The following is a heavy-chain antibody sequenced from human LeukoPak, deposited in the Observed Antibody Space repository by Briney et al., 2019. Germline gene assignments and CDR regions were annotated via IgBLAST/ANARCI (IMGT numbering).Heavy chain of an antibody. Sequence: ASVKLSCKASGYSFTANHIHWVRQAPGQGLDWMGIIYPHRLTITYAQKFQGRVTLTSDTSTSTVYLELNTLKSEDTAVYFCARDRAGSWGMDYWGQGTLVTVSS. D-gene: IGHD7-27*01. CDR3: ARDRAGSWGMDY. J-gene: IGHJ4*02. V-gene: IGHV1-46*01. CDR2: IYPHRLTI. CDR1: GYSFTANH.